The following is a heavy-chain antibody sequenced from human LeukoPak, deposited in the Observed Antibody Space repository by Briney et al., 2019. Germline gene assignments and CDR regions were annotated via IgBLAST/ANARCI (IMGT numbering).Heavy chain of an antibody. D-gene: IGHD1-26*01. V-gene: IGHV3-11*04. J-gene: IGHJ4*02. Sequence: GGSLRLSCAVSGFTFSDYYMSWIRQAPGKGLEWVSYISGSGNTVYNADSVRGRFTVSRDNAKNSLYLQMNSLRADDTAVFYCAGGSGSYRNDYWGQGTLVTVSS. CDR3: AGGSGSYRNDY. CDR1: GFTFSDYY. CDR2: ISGSGNTV.